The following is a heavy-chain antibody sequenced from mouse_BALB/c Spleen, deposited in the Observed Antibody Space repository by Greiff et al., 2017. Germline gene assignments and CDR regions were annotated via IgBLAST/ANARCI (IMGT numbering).Heavy chain of an antibody. D-gene: IGHD1-1*01. CDR1: GFTFSSYG. J-gene: IGHJ4*01. CDR2: ISSGGSYT. Sequence: EVQVVESGGDLVKPGGSLKLSCAASGFTFSSYGMSWVRQTPDKRLEWVATISSGGSYTYYPDSVKGRFTISRDNAKNTLYLQMSSLKSEDTAMYYCARHGTTVVAPMDYGGKGTSVTVSS. CDR3: ARHGTTVVAPMDY. V-gene: IGHV5-6*01.